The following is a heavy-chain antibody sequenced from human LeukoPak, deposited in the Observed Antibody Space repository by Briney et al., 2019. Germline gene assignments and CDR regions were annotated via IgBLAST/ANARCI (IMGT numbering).Heavy chain of an antibody. V-gene: IGHV3-66*02. CDR3: TRAGDGYNYGKLSD. CDR2: IYSGGST. J-gene: IGHJ4*02. Sequence: GGSLRLSCAASGFTVSSNYMSWVRQAPRKGLEWVSVIYSGGSTYYSDSVKGRFTISRENYKNTLYLQMNSLRAEDTAVYYCTRAGDGYNYGKLSDWGQGTLVTVSS. CDR1: GFTVSSNY. D-gene: IGHD5-24*01.